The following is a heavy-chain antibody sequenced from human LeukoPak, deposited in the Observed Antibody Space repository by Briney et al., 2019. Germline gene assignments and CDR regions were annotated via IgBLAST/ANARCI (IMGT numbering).Heavy chain of an antibody. Sequence: PGRSLRLSCAASGFTFSSYGMHWVRQAPGKGLEWVSSISSSSSYIYYADSVKGRFTISRDNAKNSLYLQMNSLRAEDTAVYYCASLPWLVRWVYYWGQGTQVTVSS. V-gene: IGHV3-21*01. J-gene: IGHJ4*02. CDR3: ASLPWLVRWVYY. CDR2: ISSSSSYI. CDR1: GFTFSSYG. D-gene: IGHD6-19*01.